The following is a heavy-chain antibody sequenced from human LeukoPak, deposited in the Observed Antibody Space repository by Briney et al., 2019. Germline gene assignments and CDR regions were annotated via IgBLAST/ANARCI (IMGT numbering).Heavy chain of an antibody. Sequence: GGSLRLSCAASGFTFSSYAMSWVRQAPGKGLEWVSAISGSGGSTYYADSVKGRFTISRDNSKSTLYVQMNSLRAEDTAVYYCAIAVAARQGTIDPWGQGTLVTISS. D-gene: IGHD6-6*01. CDR1: GFTFSSYA. V-gene: IGHV3-23*01. CDR3: AIAVAARQGTIDP. J-gene: IGHJ5*02. CDR2: ISGSGGST.